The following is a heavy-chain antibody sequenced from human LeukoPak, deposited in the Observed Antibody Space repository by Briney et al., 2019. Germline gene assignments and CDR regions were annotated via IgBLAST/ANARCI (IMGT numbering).Heavy chain of an antibody. J-gene: IGHJ5*02. D-gene: IGHD2-8*02. V-gene: IGHV4-31*03. CDR3: ARGLPTGWFDP. CDR2: IYYSGST. CDR1: GGSISRGGYY. Sequence: SQTLSLTCTVSGGSISRGGYYWSWIRQHPGKGLEWIGYIYYSGSTYYNPSLKSRVTISVDTSKNQFSLKLSSVTAADTAVYYCARGLPTGWFDPWGQGTLVTVSS.